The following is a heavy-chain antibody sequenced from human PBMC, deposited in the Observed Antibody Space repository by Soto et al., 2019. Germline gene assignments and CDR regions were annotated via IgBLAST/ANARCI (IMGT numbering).Heavy chain of an antibody. V-gene: IGHV6-1*01. Sequence: QVRLQQSGPGLVKPSQTLSLTCVISGDSVSSNNVAWNWIRQSPSRGLEWLGGTYYRSKWYNNYAVSVKSRTTINADTSKTQFSLQLASVTPEDTAVYYCARGINSAIEIWGQGTMVTVS. CDR2: TYYRSKWYN. D-gene: IGHD1-1*01. CDR1: GDSVSSNNVA. J-gene: IGHJ3*02. CDR3: ARGINSAIEI.